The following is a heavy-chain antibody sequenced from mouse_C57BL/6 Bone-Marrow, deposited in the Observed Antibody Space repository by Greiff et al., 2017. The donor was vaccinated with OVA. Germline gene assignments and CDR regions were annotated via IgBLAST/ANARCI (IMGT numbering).Heavy chain of an antibody. CDR3: ARDYGYYAMDY. V-gene: IGHV1-18*01. Sequence: EVHLVESGPELVKPGASVKIPCKASGYTFTDYNMDWVKQSHGKSLEWIGDINPNNGGTIYNQKFKGKATLTVDKSSSTAYMELRSLTSEDTAVYYCARDYGYYAMDYWGQGTSVTVSS. CDR2: INPNNGGT. J-gene: IGHJ4*01. CDR1: GYTFTDYN. D-gene: IGHD1-1*01.